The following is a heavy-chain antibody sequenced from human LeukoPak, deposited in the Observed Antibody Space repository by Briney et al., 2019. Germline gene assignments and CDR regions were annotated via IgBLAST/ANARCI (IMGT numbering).Heavy chain of an antibody. CDR1: GFTFSSYC. Sequence: GGSLRLSCAASGFTFSSYCMHWVRHVPGKGLVWVARINPGGSSITYADSVKGLFTITRDNAKTTLYLQMDSLRAEDTGVYYCARSNLADDYWGQGTLVTVSS. CDR3: ARSNLADDY. CDR2: INPGGSSI. J-gene: IGHJ4*02. V-gene: IGHV3-74*01.